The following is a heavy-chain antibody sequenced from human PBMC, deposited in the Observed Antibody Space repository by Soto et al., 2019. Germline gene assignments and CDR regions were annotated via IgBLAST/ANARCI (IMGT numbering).Heavy chain of an antibody. CDR2: IGPESGAT. Sequence: ASVKVSCKASGYTFTDHYIHWVRQAPEQGPEWMGEIGPESGATRYAEKFQGRVTMTRDTSITTVYMELKNLSPDDTAVYYCGRGRSGQIVVFYWGQGTPVTLS. CDR3: GRGRSGQIVVFY. V-gene: IGHV1-2*02. CDR1: GYTFTDHY. J-gene: IGHJ4*02. D-gene: IGHD1-26*01.